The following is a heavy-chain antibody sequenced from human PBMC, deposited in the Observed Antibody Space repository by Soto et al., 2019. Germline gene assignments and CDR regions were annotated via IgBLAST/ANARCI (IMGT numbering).Heavy chain of an antibody. V-gene: IGHV5-51*01. CDR1: GYSFTSYW. CDR2: IYPGDSDI. J-gene: IGHJ6*02. CDR3: ARHLPYGGNRHYRLDV. Sequence: GESLKISCKGSGYSFTSYWIGWVRQMPGKGLEWMGIIYPGDSDIRYSPSFQGQVTISADKSISTAYLQWSGLKASDTAIYYCARHLPYGGNRHYRLDVWGQGTTVTVSS. D-gene: IGHD2-15*01.